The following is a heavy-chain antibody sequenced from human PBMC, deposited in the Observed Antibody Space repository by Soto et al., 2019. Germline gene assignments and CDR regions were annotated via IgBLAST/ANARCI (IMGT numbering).Heavy chain of an antibody. CDR3: AKGDYDILTGYKGRLYYMDV. V-gene: IGHV3-23*01. CDR2: IYGSASKT. Sequence: GGSLRLSCAASGFTFSLYTMSWVRQAPGKGLEWVSGIYGSASKTFYADSVKGRFTISRDQSRNTLYLQMNSLRAEDTAVYYCAKGDYDILTGYKGRLYYMDVWGKGTTVTVSS. J-gene: IGHJ6*03. CDR1: GFTFSLYT. D-gene: IGHD3-9*01.